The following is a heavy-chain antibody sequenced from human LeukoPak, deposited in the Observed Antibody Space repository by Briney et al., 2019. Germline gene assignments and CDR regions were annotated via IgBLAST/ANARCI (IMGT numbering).Heavy chain of an antibody. V-gene: IGHV3-33*08. D-gene: IGHD3-22*01. Sequence: GGSLRLSCAASGFTFSSYWMSWVRQAPGKGLEWVAVIWYDGSNKYYADSVKGRFTISRDNSKNTLYLQMNSLRAEDAAVYYCARDRSSGYSFDYWGQGTLVTVSS. CDR3: ARDRSSGYSFDY. CDR1: GFTFSSYW. CDR2: IWYDGSNK. J-gene: IGHJ4*02.